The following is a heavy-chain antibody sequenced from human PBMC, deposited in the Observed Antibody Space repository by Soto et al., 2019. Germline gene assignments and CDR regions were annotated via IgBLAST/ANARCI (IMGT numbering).Heavy chain of an antibody. Sequence: WGSLRLSCAASGFTFSSYSMNWVRQAPGKGLEWVSYISISSSTIYYADSVKGRFTISRDNAKNSLYLQMNSLRDEDTAVYYCARDTTGGPYYFEYWGKGTLVAVSS. CDR3: ARDTTGGPYYFEY. CDR1: GFTFSSYS. D-gene: IGHD2-8*02. V-gene: IGHV3-48*02. CDR2: ISISSSTI. J-gene: IGHJ4*01.